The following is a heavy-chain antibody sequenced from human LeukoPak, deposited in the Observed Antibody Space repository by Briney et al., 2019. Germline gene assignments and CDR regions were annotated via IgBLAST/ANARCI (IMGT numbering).Heavy chain of an antibody. V-gene: IGHV4-4*07. CDR1: GGSLHNNY. Sequence: SETLSLTCPVSGGSLHNNYWSWIRQPAGKGLEWVGRIYSSGSTNYNPSLKSRVTMSVDTSKNQFSLKLSSVTAADTALYCCARGTLRLGDLSLSNYFDPWGQGTLVTVSS. J-gene: IGHJ5*02. D-gene: IGHD3-16*02. CDR3: ARGTLRLGDLSLSNYFDP. CDR2: IYSSGST.